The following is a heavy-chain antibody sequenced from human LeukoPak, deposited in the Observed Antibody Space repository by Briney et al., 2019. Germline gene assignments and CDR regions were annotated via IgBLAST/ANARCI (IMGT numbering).Heavy chain of an antibody. D-gene: IGHD3-9*01. CDR3: ARDVGPYYDILTGYYGIDY. V-gene: IGHV3-30*04. CDR1: GFTFSSYA. CDR2: ISYDGSNK. Sequence: PGGSLRLSCAASGFTFSSYAMHWVRQAPGKGLEWVAVISYDGSNKYYADSVKGRFTISRDNSKNTLYLQMNSLRAEDTAVYYCARDVGPYYDILTGYYGIDYWGQGTLVTVSS. J-gene: IGHJ4*02.